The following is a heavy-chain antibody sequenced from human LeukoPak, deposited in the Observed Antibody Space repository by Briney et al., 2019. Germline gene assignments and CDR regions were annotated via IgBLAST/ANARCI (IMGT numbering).Heavy chain of an antibody. D-gene: IGHD6-19*01. CDR3: ARHWVWLAFDI. CDR2: IYYSGST. CDR1: GGSISSYY. V-gene: IGHV4-59*08. Sequence: SETLSLTCTVSGGSISSYYWSWIRQPPGKGLEWIGYIYYSGSTNYNPSLKSRVTISVDTSKNQFSLKLSSVTAADTAVYYCARHWVWLAFDIWGQGTMVTVSS. J-gene: IGHJ3*02.